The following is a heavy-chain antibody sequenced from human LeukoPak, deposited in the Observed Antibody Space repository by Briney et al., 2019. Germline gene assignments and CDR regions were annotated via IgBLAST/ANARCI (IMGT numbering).Heavy chain of an antibody. CDR1: GFTFRNYA. V-gene: IGHV3-23*01. CDR3: AKWADTSSSRFDY. J-gene: IGHJ4*02. Sequence: GGSLRLSCAASGFTFRNYAMNWVRQAPGKGLAGVPPISGGGGSTYYADCVKGRFTISRDNSKNTLYLQMNSLRAEDTAVYYCAKWADTSSSRFDYWGQGTLVTVSS. D-gene: IGHD6-13*01. CDR2: ISGGGGST.